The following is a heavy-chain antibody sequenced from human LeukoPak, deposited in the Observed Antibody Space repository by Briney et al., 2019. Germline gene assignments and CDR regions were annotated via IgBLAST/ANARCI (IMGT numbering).Heavy chain of an antibody. V-gene: IGHV3-30*02. CDR2: IRYDGSNK. Sequence: GGSLRLSCAASGFAFSSYGMHWVRQAPGKGLEWVAFIRYDGSNKYYADSVKGRFTISRDNSKNTLYLQMNSLRAEDTAVYYCAKDLRGYSYGSDAFDIWGQGTMATVSS. D-gene: IGHD5-18*01. J-gene: IGHJ3*02. CDR3: AKDLRGYSYGSDAFDI. CDR1: GFAFSSYG.